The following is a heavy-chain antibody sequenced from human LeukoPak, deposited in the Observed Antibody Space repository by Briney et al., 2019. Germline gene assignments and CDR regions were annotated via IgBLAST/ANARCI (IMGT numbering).Heavy chain of an antibody. J-gene: IGHJ4*02. CDR2: ISSDGNSK. V-gene: IGHV3-30*18. CDR1: GFTFTTSG. D-gene: IGHD3-10*01. CDR3: AKWRRGHYYGSGTELDY. Sequence: PGGSLRLSCAASGFTFTTSGMHWVRQAPGKGLEWMALISSDGNSKDYADSVKGRFTIPRDNSKNTVSLQMNSLRPEDTAIYYCAKWRRGHYYGSGTELDYWGQGTLVTVSS.